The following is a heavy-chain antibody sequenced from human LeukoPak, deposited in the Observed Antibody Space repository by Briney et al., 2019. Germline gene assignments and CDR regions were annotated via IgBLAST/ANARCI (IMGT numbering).Heavy chain of an antibody. CDR2: VYYTGST. D-gene: IGHD3-16*01. J-gene: IGHJ4*02. CDR3: ARGFMGANFDY. V-gene: IGHV4-59*01. CDR1: GGSISSYY. Sequence: SETLSLTCTVSGGSISSYYWSWVRQPPGKGLEWIGFVYYTGSTNYSPSLKSRVTISVDTSKNQFSLKLRSVTAADTAVYYCARGFMGANFDYWGQGTLVTVSS.